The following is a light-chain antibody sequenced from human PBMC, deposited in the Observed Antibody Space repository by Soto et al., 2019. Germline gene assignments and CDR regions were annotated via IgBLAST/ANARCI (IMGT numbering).Light chain of an antibody. V-gene: IGKV1-5*03. CDR2: KAS. J-gene: IGKJ2*01. Sequence: DIQMTQSPSTLSASVGDRVTITCRASQSISSWLAWYQQKPGKAPKLLIYKASSLESGVPSRFSGSGSGTKVTLTISSLQPDDFATYYCQQYNSYLYTFGQGTKLEIK. CDR1: QSISSW. CDR3: QQYNSYLYT.